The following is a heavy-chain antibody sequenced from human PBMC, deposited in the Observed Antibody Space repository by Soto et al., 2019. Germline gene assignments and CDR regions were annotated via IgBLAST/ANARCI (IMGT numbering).Heavy chain of an antibody. Sequence: ASVKVSCKASGYTFTGYYMHWVRQAPGQGLEWMGWINPNSGGTNYAQKFQGRVTMTRDTSISTAYMELSRLRSDDTAVYYCARDIVVVPAPDYYGMDVWGQGTTVTVSS. D-gene: IGHD2-2*01. J-gene: IGHJ6*02. CDR2: INPNSGGT. V-gene: IGHV1-2*02. CDR3: ARDIVVVPAPDYYGMDV. CDR1: GYTFTGYY.